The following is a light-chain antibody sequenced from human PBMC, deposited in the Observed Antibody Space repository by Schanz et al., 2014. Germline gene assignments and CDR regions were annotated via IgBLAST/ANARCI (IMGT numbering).Light chain of an antibody. Sequence: QSVLTQPPSASGPPGQIITVSCSGSSSNIGSQYVYWFQQFPGMAPKLLIYRNNQRPSGVPDRFSGSKSGTSASLVISGLRSEDEADYYCETWDDSLSARFFGTGTKVTVL. V-gene: IGLV1-47*01. CDR1: SSNIGSQY. J-gene: IGLJ1*01. CDR2: RNN. CDR3: ETWDDSLSARF.